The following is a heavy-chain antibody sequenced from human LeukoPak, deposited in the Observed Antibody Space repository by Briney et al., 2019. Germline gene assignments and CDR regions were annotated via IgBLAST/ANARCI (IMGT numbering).Heavy chain of an antibody. V-gene: IGHV4-39*02. D-gene: IGHD3-10*01. CDR2: IYYSGST. CDR1: GGSISNTYYY. J-gene: IGHJ5*02. Sequence: SETLSLTCTVSGGSISNTYYYWAWIRQPPGKGLEWIGTIYYSGSTYYNPSLQSRVTISVDTSKNHFSLKMRSVTAADTAVYYCARGHYFASGNYYRGWFDPWGQGSLVTVSS. CDR3: ARGHYFASGNYYRGWFDP.